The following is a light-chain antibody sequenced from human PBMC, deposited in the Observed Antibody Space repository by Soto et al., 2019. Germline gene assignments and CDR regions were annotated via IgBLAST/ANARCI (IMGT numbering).Light chain of an antibody. CDR1: QSVSSSY. CDR2: GAS. V-gene: IGKV3-20*01. J-gene: IGKJ2*01. CDR3: QQYSSSRYT. Sequence: EIVLTQSPGTLSLSPGERATLSCRASQSVSSSYLAWYQQKPGQAPRLLIYGASSRATGIPDRFSGSGSGTDFSLTISRQEREDCSVYYCQQYSSSRYTFGQGTKLEIK.